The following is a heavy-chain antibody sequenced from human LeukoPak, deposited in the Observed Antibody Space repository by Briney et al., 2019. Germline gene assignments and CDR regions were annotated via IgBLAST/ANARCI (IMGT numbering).Heavy chain of an antibody. CDR3: AKDPILWFGELSIWFDP. Sequence: GGSLRLSCAASGFTFSNYAMSWVRQAPGKGLECVSAISDSGDKTDYADSVRGRFTIYRDNSKDTLYLQMNSLGAADTAVYYCAKDPILWFGELSIWFDPWGQGTLVTVSS. J-gene: IGHJ5*02. D-gene: IGHD3-10*01. CDR1: GFTFSNYA. CDR2: ISDSGDKT. V-gene: IGHV3-23*01.